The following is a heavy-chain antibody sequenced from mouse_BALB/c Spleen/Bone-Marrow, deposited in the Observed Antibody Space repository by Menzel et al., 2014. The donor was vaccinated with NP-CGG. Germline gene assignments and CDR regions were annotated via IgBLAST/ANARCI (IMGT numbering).Heavy chain of an antibody. CDR2: IRNKANGFTT. Sequence: EVKLEESGGGLVQPGGSLKLSCATSGFTFSDYYISWVRQPPGKALEWLGFIRNKANGFTTDYSASVKGRFTISRDSYQTILYLQMNTLRAEDSATYYCVRDRNKEIYWYFDVWGAGTTVTVSS. D-gene: IGHD5-1-1*01. CDR1: GFTFSDYY. V-gene: IGHV7-3*02. J-gene: IGHJ1*01. CDR3: VRDRNKEIYWYFDV.